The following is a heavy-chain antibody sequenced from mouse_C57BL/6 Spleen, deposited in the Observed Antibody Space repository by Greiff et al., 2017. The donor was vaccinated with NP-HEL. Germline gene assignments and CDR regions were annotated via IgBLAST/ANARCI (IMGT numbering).Heavy chain of an antibody. J-gene: IGHJ2*01. CDR2: ISDGGSYT. D-gene: IGHD1-1*02. CDR3: AREGDYGYYFDY. V-gene: IGHV5-4*01. Sequence: EVKLVESGGGLVKPGGSLKLSCAASGFTFSSYAMSWVRQTPEKRLEWVATISDGGSYTYYPDNVKGRFTISRDNAKNNLYLQMSHLKSEDTAMYYCAREGDYGYYFDYWGQGTTLTVSS. CDR1: GFTFSSYA.